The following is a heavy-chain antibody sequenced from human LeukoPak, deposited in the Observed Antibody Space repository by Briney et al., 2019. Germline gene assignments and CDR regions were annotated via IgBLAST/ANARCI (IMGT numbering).Heavy chain of an antibody. CDR3: ARFKGSGYSLLIDR. D-gene: IGHD3-22*01. CDR1: GFTFVDSY. CDR2: ISSGGNTI. J-gene: IGHJ4*02. Sequence: GGSLRLSCAASGFTFVDSYMSWIRQAPGKGLEWIAFISSGGNTIYYGDSVQGRFTVSRGNAKKSVYLQMSSLRAEDTAVYYCARFKGSGYSLLIDRWGQGTLVTVSS. V-gene: IGHV3-11*01.